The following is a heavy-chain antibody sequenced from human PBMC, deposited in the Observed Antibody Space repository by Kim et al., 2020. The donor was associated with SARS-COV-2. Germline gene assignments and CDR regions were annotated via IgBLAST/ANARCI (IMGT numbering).Heavy chain of an antibody. CDR3: ARDDPSWYGIYYFYDLDV. CDR1: GFTFSSYW. J-gene: IGHJ6*02. CDR2: IKQDGSEK. V-gene: IGHV3-7*03. Sequence: GGSLRLSCVGSGFTFSSYWMGWVRQAPGKGLEWVASIKQDGSEKYYVDSVKGRFTISRDNAKKSVYLQMNSLRVDDTAVYYCARDDPSWYGIYYFYDLDVWGQGTTVTVSS. D-gene: IGHD6-13*01.